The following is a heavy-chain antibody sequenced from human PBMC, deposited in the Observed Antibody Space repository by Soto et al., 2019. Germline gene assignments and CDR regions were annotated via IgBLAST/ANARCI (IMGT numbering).Heavy chain of an antibody. J-gene: IGHJ3*02. CDR1: GYTFTGYY. CDR2: INPNSGGT. CDR3: ATYSSSSYGAFDI. Sequence: ASVKVSCKASGYTFTGYYMHWVRQAPGQGLEWMGWINPNSGGTNYAQKFQGRVTMTRDTSISTAYMELSRLRSDDTAVYYCATYSSSSYGAFDIWGQGTMVTVSS. D-gene: IGHD6-6*01. V-gene: IGHV1-2*02.